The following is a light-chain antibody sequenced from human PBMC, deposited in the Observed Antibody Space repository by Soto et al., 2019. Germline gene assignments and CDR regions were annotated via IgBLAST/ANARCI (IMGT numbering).Light chain of an antibody. CDR2: KAS. Sequence: DIQMTQSPSTLSAYVGDRVTITCRASQSISNWLAWYQQKPGKAPKLLIYKASSLESGVPSRFSGSASGTEFTFTISSLQSDDSATYYCQQYSSYWTFGQGTKVEIK. CDR1: QSISNW. CDR3: QQYSSYWT. V-gene: IGKV1-5*03. J-gene: IGKJ1*01.